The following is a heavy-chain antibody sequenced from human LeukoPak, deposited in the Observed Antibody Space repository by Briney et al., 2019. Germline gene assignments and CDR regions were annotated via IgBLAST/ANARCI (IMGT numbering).Heavy chain of an antibody. CDR3: ARRSSSGYDAFDI. J-gene: IGHJ3*02. CDR2: ISPSGDIT. V-gene: IGHV3-21*01. Sequence: GGSLRLSCAASGFIFSSHGMTWVRQAPGKGLEWVSGISPSGDITYYADSVKGRFTISRDNAKNSLYLQMNSLRAEDTAVYYCARRSSSGYDAFDIWGQGTMVTVSS. D-gene: IGHD3-22*01. CDR1: GFIFSSHG.